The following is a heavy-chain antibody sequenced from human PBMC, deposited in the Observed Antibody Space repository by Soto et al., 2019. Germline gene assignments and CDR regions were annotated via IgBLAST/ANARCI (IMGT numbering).Heavy chain of an antibody. Sequence: QITLKESGPTLVKPTQTLTLTCTFSGFSLSTSGVGVGWIRQPPGKALEWLALIYWNDDKRYSPSLKSRLTITKDTSKNQVVLTMTNMDPVDTATYYCAHSSYYDSSGYYQDYWGQGTLVTVSS. CDR3: AHSSYYDSSGYYQDY. J-gene: IGHJ4*02. CDR2: IYWNDDK. D-gene: IGHD3-22*01. V-gene: IGHV2-5*01. CDR1: GFSLSTSGVG.